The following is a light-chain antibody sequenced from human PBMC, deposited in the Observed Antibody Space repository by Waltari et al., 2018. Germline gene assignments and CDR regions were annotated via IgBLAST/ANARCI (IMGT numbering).Light chain of an antibody. J-gene: IGLJ3*02. CDR2: GNG. Sequence: SSELTQGPDVSVALGQTVKIPGQGDSRRTSYASWYQVKPGQAPVLVLFGNGKRPSGIPDRISGYSSGTTSSLTITGAQAEDEADYYCHSRKGSDNQVVFGGGTKLTVL. CDR3: HSRKGSDNQVV. V-gene: IGLV3-19*01. CDR1: SRRTSY.